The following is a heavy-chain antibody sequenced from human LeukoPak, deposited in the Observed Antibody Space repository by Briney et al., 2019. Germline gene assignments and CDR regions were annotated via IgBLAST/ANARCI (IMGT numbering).Heavy chain of an antibody. J-gene: IGHJ3*02. D-gene: IGHD1-26*01. Sequence: GSLRLSCAASGFTFSSYSINWVRHAPRKGLEWVSYISSSSSTIYYADSVKGRFTISRDNAKNSLYLQMNSLRAEDTAVYYCARDRGSYYTGAFDIWGQGTMVTVSS. CDR3: ARDRGSYYTGAFDI. V-gene: IGHV3-48*01. CDR1: GFTFSSYS. CDR2: ISSSSSTI.